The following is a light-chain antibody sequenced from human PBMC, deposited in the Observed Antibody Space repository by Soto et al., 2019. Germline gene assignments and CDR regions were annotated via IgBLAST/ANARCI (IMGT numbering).Light chain of an antibody. J-gene: IGKJ1*01. Sequence: IRMTQSPSSFSASTGDRVTITCRASQGIGSWLVWYQQKPGTAPKLLIYAASTLQSGVPPRFSGSGSGTEFTLTISSLQPEDFATYYCQQANSFPRTFGQGTKVDIK. V-gene: IGKV1-12*01. CDR2: AAS. CDR3: QQANSFPRT. CDR1: QGIGSW.